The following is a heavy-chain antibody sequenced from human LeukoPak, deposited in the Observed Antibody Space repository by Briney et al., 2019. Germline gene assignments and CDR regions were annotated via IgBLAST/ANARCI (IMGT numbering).Heavy chain of an antibody. V-gene: IGHV3-21*01. J-gene: IGHJ4*02. CDR1: GFTFSYYA. D-gene: IGHD3-22*01. Sequence: GGSLRLSCSASGFTFSYYAINWVRQAPGKGLEWVSSISSSKSYIYYADSVKGRFTVSRDNAMNSLFLQMNSLRVEDTAVYYCARENFYASSGYSPHYFDYWGQGILVTVSS. CDR2: ISSSKSYI. CDR3: ARENFYASSGYSPHYFDY.